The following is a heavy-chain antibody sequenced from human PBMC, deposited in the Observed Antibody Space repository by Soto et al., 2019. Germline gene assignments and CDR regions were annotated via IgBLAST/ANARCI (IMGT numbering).Heavy chain of an antibody. CDR2: INPITGGT. D-gene: IGHD3-22*01. CDR1: GYTFTSYY. J-gene: IGHJ4*02. Sequence: ASVKVSCKASGYTFTSYYIHWVRQAPGQGLEWMGWINPITGGTNYAPKFQGRVTVTRDTSITTAYMELSRLRSDDTAVYYCARNYYDSSDRDYLDYWGQGTPVTVSS. V-gene: IGHV1-2*02. CDR3: ARNYYDSSDRDYLDY.